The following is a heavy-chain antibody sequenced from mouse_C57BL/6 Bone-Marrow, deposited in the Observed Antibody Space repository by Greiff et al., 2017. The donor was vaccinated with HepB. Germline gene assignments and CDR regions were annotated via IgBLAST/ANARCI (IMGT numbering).Heavy chain of an antibody. V-gene: IGHV1-80*01. CDR1: GYAFSSYW. D-gene: IGHD2-4*01. CDR3: ARWGIYYDSYFDY. Sequence: VQLQQSGAELVKPGASVKISCKASGYAFSSYWMNWVKQRPGKGLEWIGQIYPGDGDTNYNGKFKGKATLTADKSSSTAYMQLSRLTSEDSAVYFCARWGIYYDSYFDYWGQGTTLTVSS. CDR2: IYPGDGDT. J-gene: IGHJ2*01.